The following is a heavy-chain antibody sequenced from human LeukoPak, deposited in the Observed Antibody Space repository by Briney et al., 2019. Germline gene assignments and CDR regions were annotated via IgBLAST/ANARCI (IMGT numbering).Heavy chain of an antibody. CDR3: ARYRDHNGNYYDQ. CDR2: ILYDGNNK. V-gene: IGHV3-30-3*01. Sequence: GRSLRLSCAASGFTFINYPMHWVRQAPGKGLEWVAVILYDGNNKYYADSVKGRFTISRDNSKNTLYLQMNSLRDEDTAVYYCARYRDHNGNYYDQWGQGTMVTVSS. J-gene: IGHJ5*02. D-gene: IGHD3-3*01. CDR1: GFTFINYP.